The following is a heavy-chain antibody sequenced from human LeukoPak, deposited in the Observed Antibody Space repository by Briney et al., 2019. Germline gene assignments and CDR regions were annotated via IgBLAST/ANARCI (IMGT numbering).Heavy chain of an antibody. CDR3: AKGLGVVVVAAHYYMDV. Sequence: GGSLRLSCAASGFTFSSYGMHWVRQAPGKGLEWVAVIWYDGSNKYYADSVKGRFTISRDNSKNTLYLQMNSLRAEDTAVYYCAKGLGVVVVAAHYYMDVWGKGTTVTVSS. D-gene: IGHD2-15*01. CDR1: GFTFSSYG. CDR2: IWYDGSNK. V-gene: IGHV3-30*02. J-gene: IGHJ6*03.